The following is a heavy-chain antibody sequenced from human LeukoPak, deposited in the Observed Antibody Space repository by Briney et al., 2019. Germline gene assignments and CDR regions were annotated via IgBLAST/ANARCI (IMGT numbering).Heavy chain of an antibody. CDR1: GFTFSSYC. Sequence: GGSLRLSCAASGFTFSSYCMTWVRQAPGKGLEWVSAISDSGGTTYYADSVKGRFTISRDNSKNTLYLQMNSLRAEDTAVYYCAKVLNHYDFPNNWFDPWGQGTLVTVSS. V-gene: IGHV3-23*01. J-gene: IGHJ5*02. CDR2: ISDSGGTT. CDR3: AKVLNHYDFPNNWFDP. D-gene: IGHD3-3*01.